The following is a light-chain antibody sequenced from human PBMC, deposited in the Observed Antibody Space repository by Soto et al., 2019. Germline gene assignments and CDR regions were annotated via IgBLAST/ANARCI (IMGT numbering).Light chain of an antibody. CDR3: QQYGTSPRT. CDR1: QSVSIKY. V-gene: IGKV3-20*01. CDR2: GSS. Sequence: EIVLTQSPGTLSLSPGETATLSCRASQSVSIKYLAWYQQKPGQAPRLLIYGSSGRATGIPDRFSGSESGTYFTLTISRLEAEDSAIYYCQQYGTSPRTFGQGTKVEIK. J-gene: IGKJ1*01.